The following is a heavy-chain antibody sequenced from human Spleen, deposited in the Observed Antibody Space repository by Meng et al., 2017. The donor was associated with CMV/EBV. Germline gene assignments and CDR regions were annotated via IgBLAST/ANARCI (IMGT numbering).Heavy chain of an antibody. D-gene: IGHD4-11*01. V-gene: IGHV4-61*01. CDR3: ARATTTLTPYFDF. J-gene: IGHJ4*02. CDR1: GGSVYSGSYA. Sequence: TVSGGSVYSGSYAWSWIRQPPGKGLEWIGYIYYSGTTNYNPSLKSRVTISVDTSKNQFSLKLSSVTAADTAVYYCARATTTLTPYFDFWGQGTLVTVSS. CDR2: IYYSGTT.